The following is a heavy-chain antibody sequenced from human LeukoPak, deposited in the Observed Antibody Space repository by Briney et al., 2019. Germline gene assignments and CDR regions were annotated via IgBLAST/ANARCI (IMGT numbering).Heavy chain of an antibody. CDR2: FDPEDGET. CDR1: GYTLTELS. V-gene: IGHV1-24*01. D-gene: IGHD3-22*01. CDR3: ATAGGYYYDSSGYYWFSY. Sequence: ASVKASCKVSGYTLTELSMHWVRQAPGKGLEWRGGFDPEDGETIYAQKFQGRVIMTEDTSTDTAYMELSNLRSEDTAVYYCATAGGYYYDSSGYYWFSYWGQGTLVTVSS. J-gene: IGHJ4*02.